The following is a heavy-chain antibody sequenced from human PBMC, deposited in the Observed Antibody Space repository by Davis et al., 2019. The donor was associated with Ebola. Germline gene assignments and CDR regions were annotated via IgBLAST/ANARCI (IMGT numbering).Heavy chain of an antibody. J-gene: IGHJ4*02. Sequence: GESLKISCAASGFTFSAYSMNWVRQAPGKGLEWVSYISDSSTTIYYADSVKGRFTISRDNSKNTLYLQMNSLRAEDTAVYYRAKGLIAGNFDYWGQGTTVTVSS. CDR3: AKGLIAGNFDY. V-gene: IGHV3-48*01. CDR2: ISDSSTTI. CDR1: GFTFSAYS.